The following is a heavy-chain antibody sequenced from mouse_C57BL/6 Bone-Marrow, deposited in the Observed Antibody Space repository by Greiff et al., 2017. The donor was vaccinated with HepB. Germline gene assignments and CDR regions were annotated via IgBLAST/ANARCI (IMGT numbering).Heavy chain of an antibody. V-gene: IGHV5-6*01. CDR3: AIHDDDYDWFAY. Sequence: EVQVVESGGDLVKPGGSLKLSCAASGFTFSSYGMSWVRQTPDKRLEWVATISSGGSYTYYPDSVKGRFTISRDNAKNTLYLQMSSLKSEDTAMYYCAIHDDDYDWFAYWGQGTLVTVSA. D-gene: IGHD2-4*01. J-gene: IGHJ3*01. CDR1: GFTFSSYG. CDR2: ISSGGSYT.